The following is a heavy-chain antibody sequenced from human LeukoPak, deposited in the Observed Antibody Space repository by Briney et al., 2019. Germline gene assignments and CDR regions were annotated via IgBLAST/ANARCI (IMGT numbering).Heavy chain of an antibody. V-gene: IGHV3-11*06. CDR3: ARTPTDEGIEEDYFDS. D-gene: IGHD1-14*01. Sequence: GGSLRLSCAASGFTFSDYYMSWIRQAPGKGLEWVSYISTRSGYTNYADPVMGRFTISRDNAKNSLYLQMNSLRAEDTAVYYCARTPTDEGIEEDYFDSWGQASLVTVSS. J-gene: IGHJ4*02. CDR2: ISTRSGYT. CDR1: GFTFSDYY.